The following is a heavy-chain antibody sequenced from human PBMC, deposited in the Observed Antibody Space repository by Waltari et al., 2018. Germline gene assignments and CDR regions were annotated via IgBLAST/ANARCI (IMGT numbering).Heavy chain of an antibody. V-gene: IGHV1-69*04. J-gene: IGHJ4*02. D-gene: IGHD4-17*01. CDR2: IIPILGIA. Sequence: QVQLVQSGAEVKKPGSSVKVSCKASGGPFSSYAISWVRRAPGQGLEWMGGIIPILGIANYAQKFQGRVTITADESTSTAYMELSSLRSEDTAVYYCARAGTVTTFYFDYWGQGTLVTVSS. CDR3: ARAGTVTTFYFDY. CDR1: GGPFSSYA.